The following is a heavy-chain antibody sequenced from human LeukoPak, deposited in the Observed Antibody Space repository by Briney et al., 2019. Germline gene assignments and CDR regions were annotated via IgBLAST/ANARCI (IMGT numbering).Heavy chain of an antibody. V-gene: IGHV3-21*01. Sequence: PGGSLRLSCAASGFTFSSYSMNWVRQAPGKGLEWVSSISSSSSYIYYADSVKGRFTISRDNAKNSLYLQMNSLRAEDTAVYYCARGRYSSSSVWVYFDYWGQGTLVTVSS. J-gene: IGHJ4*02. D-gene: IGHD6-6*01. CDR1: GFTFSSYS. CDR2: ISSSSSYI. CDR3: ARGRYSSSSVWVYFDY.